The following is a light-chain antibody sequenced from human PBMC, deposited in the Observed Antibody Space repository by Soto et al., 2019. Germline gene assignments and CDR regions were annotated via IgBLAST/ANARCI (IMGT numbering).Light chain of an antibody. V-gene: IGKV3-15*01. Sequence: EIVMTQSPATLSVSPGEGATLSCRASQSVSSNLAWYQQKPGQAPRLLIYGASTRATGIPARFSGSGSGTDFTLTISRLEPEDFAVFYCQQYGRSITFGQGTRLEI. J-gene: IGKJ5*01. CDR1: QSVSSN. CDR2: GAS. CDR3: QQYGRSIT.